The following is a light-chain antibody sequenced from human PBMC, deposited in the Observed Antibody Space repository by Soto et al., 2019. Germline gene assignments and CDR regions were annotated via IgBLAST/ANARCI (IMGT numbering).Light chain of an antibody. CDR1: SSDVGAYKY. CDR3: TSYVGSDIWV. CDR2: EVS. J-gene: IGLJ3*02. V-gene: IGLV2-8*01. Sequence: QSVLTQPPSASGSPGQSVTISCTGTSSDVGAYKYVSGYQQYPGKAPKLMIYEVSKRPSGVPDRFSGSKSGNTASLTVSGLQAEDEADYYCTSYVGSDIWVFGGGTKLTVL.